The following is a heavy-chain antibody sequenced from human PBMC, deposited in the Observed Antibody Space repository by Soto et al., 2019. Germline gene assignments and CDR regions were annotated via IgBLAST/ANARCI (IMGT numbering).Heavy chain of an antibody. J-gene: IGHJ4*02. Sequence: QVPLVQSGAEVKKPGSSVKVSCKASGGTFSSYAISWVRQAPGQGLEWMGGIIPIFGTANYAQKFQGRVTITADESTSTAYMELSSLRSEDTAVYYCARQRPLAALPDGYFDYWGQGTLVTVSS. CDR3: ARQRPLAALPDGYFDY. D-gene: IGHD6-13*01. V-gene: IGHV1-69*01. CDR2: IIPIFGTA. CDR1: GGTFSSYA.